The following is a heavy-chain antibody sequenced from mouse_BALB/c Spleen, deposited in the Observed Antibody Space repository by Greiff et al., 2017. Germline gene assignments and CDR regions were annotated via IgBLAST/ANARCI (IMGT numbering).Heavy chain of an antibody. Sequence: VQLQQSGPELVKPGASVKISCKASGYTFTDYYINWVKQKPGQGLEWIGWIYPGSGNTKYNEKFKGKATLTVDTSSSTAYMQLSSLTSEDTAVYFCARSHYGYDDYYAMDYWGQGTSVTVSS. V-gene: IGHV1-84*02. CDR1: GYTFTDYY. J-gene: IGHJ4*01. CDR2: IYPGSGNT. D-gene: IGHD2-2*01. CDR3: ARSHYGYDDYYAMDY.